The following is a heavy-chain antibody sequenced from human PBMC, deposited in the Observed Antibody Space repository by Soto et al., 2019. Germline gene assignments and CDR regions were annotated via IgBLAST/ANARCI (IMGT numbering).Heavy chain of an antibody. J-gene: IGHJ4*02. CDR1: GFTFSDYY. D-gene: IGHD3-9*01. V-gene: IGHV3-11*01. Sequence: GGSLRLSCAASGFTFSDYYMTWIRQAPGKGLEWVSYISSGGGAIYYADSVKGRFTISRDNAKNSLYLQMNSLRAEDTAVYYCARLLTGSINYWGQGTLVTVSS. CDR2: ISSGGGAI. CDR3: ARLLTGSINY.